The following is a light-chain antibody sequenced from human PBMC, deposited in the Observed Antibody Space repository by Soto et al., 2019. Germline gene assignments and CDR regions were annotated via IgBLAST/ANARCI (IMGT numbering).Light chain of an antibody. J-gene: IGLJ3*02. CDR3: AAWDDSLNGLV. Sequence: QSVLTQPPSASGTPGQRVTISCSGSSSNIGSNTVNWYQQLPGTAPKLLIYSNNQPPSGVPDRFSGSKSGTSASLAISGLQSEDEGDYYCAAWDDSLNGLVFGGGTKVTVL. CDR1: SSNIGSNT. V-gene: IGLV1-44*01. CDR2: SNN.